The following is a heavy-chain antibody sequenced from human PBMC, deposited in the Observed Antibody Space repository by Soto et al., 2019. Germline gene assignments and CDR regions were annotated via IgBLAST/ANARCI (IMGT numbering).Heavy chain of an antibody. CDR2: ISYDGSNK. J-gene: IGHJ6*02. CDR1: RFTFSSYG. CDR3: AKDMVGATAPDYYYYGMDV. D-gene: IGHD1-26*01. V-gene: IGHV3-30*18. Sequence: PGGSLRLSCAASRFTFSSYGMHWVRQAPGKGLEWVAVISYDGSNKYYADSVKGRFTISRDNSKNTLYLQMNSLRAENTAVYYCAKDMVGATAPDYYYYGMDVWGPGTTETVSS.